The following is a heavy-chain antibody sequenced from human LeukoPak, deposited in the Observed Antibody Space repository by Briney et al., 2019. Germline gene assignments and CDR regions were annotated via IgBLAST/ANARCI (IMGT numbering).Heavy chain of an antibody. V-gene: IGHV3-7*01. D-gene: IGHD2-2*01. J-gene: IGHJ6*03. CDR3: ARVKGEYQLLKSYYYYYYMDV. CDR1: VFTFSNYW. Sequence: GGSLRLSCAASVFTFSNYWMSWVRQAPGKGLEWVANIKQDGSEEYYVDSVKGRFTISRDNAKNSLYLQMNSLRAEDTAVYYCARVKGEYQLLKSYYYYYYMDVWGKGTTVAVSS. CDR2: IKQDGSEE.